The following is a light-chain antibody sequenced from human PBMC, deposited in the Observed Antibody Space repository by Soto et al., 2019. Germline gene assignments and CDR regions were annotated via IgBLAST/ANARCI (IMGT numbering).Light chain of an antibody. CDR2: KAS. V-gene: IGKV1-5*03. Sequence: DIQITQSPSTLSASVGDRVTITCRASQSISTWLAWYQQKPGKAPKLLIYKASNLEGGVPSRFSGSGSGTEFNITISSLQPDDFATYYCQQYNTYPLTFGGGTTVEIK. CDR3: QQYNTYPLT. J-gene: IGKJ4*01. CDR1: QSISTW.